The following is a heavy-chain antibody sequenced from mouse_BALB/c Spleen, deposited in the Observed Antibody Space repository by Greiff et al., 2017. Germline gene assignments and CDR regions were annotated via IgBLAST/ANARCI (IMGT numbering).Heavy chain of an antibody. Sequence: VKLQQSGPELVKPGASVKISCKASGYAFSSSWMNWVKQRPGQGLEWIGRIYPGDGDTNYNGKFKGKATLTADKSSSTAYMQLSSLTSVDSAVYFCAREGVRRTGYYAMDYWGQGTSVTVSS. V-gene: IGHV1-82*01. CDR3: AREGVRRTGYYAMDY. CDR2: IYPGDGDT. J-gene: IGHJ4*01. CDR1: GYAFSSSW. D-gene: IGHD2-14*01.